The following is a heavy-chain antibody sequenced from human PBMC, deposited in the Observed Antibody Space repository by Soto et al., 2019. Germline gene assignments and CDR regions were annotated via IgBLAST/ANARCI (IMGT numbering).Heavy chain of an antibody. V-gene: IGHV4-30-4*01. Sequence: QVQLQESGPGLVKPSQTLSLTCTVSGGSISSGDYYWSWIRQPPGKGLEWIGYIYYSGSTSYNPSLKNRLTISVDTSKNQFSLKLSSVTAADTAVYYCASLMRNNWPYYFDYWGQGTLVTVSS. CDR1: GGSISSGDYY. CDR3: ASLMRNNWPYYFDY. D-gene: IGHD1-1*01. J-gene: IGHJ4*02. CDR2: IYYSGST.